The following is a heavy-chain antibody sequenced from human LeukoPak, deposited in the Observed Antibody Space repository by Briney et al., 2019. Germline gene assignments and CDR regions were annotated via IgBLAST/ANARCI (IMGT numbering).Heavy chain of an antibody. Sequence: SETLSLTCTVSGGSINRYYWSWIRQPPGKGLEWIGYIYYSGSTNYNPSLKSRVTISVDTSNNKFSLKLTSLTATDTAVYYCVRHLSAGRSAFDIWGQGTMVTVSS. CDR1: GGSINRYY. D-gene: IGHD2-15*01. CDR3: VRHLSAGRSAFDI. V-gene: IGHV4-59*08. J-gene: IGHJ3*02. CDR2: IYYSGST.